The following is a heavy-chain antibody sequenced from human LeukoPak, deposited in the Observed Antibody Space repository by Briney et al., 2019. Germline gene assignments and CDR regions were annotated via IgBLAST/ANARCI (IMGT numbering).Heavy chain of an antibody. Sequence: GGSLRLSCAASGVTFSNHAMNWVRQAPGKGLEWVSIISGSGTVRYYADSVKGRFTISRDNSKNTLYLLMNSLRADATAVYYCAKTSVGGRRIIGSGYFDNWGQGTLVTVSS. D-gene: IGHD2-15*01. CDR2: ISGSGTVR. CDR1: GVTFSNHA. V-gene: IGHV3-23*01. CDR3: AKTSVGGRRIIGSGYFDN. J-gene: IGHJ4*02.